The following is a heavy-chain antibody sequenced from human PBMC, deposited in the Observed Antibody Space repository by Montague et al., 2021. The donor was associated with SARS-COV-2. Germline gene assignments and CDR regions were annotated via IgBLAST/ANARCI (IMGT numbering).Heavy chain of an antibody. V-gene: IGHV3-48*03. CDR2: ISSGGHTR. Sequence: SLRLSCAASGFHFSSFGMNWVRQAPGKRLEWVSYISSGGHTRYYADSVQGRFTISRDNARDSLYLQMNSLRAEDTAVYYCARDGVDNQWSPFEDWGRGTLVTVSS. CDR3: ARDGVDNQWSPFED. CDR1: GFHFSSFG. D-gene: IGHD2-15*01. J-gene: IGHJ4*02.